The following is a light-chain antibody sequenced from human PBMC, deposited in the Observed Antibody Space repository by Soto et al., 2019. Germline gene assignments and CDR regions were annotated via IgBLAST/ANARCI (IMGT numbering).Light chain of an antibody. CDR2: DAS. V-gene: IGKV3-11*01. CDR1: KTGRSL. CDR3: QQCNNWPLT. Sequence: EIVLTQSPGTLSLSPGERTTLSCRASKTGRSLLAWYQQKPGQSPRLLIYDASNRATGIPARFSGSGSGTDFTLTISSLEPEDFAVYYCQQCNNWPLTFGGGTKVEIK. J-gene: IGKJ4*01.